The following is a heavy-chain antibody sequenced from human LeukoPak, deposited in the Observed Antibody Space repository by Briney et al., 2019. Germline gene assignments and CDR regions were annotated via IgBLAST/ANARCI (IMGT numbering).Heavy chain of an antibody. Sequence: PGGSLRLSCAASGFIVSGNYMSWVRQTPGKGLEWVSVVYSGGTTYYADSVKGRFTISRDNSKNALYLQMNSLRVEGTAIYYCAKPSRDFDSSGYSHFDYWGQGTLVTVSS. V-gene: IGHV3-53*01. CDR2: VYSGGTT. D-gene: IGHD3-22*01. CDR3: AKPSRDFDSSGYSHFDY. J-gene: IGHJ4*02. CDR1: GFIVSGNY.